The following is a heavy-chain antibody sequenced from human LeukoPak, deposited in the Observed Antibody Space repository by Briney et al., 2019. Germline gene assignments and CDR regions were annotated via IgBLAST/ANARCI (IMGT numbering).Heavy chain of an antibody. D-gene: IGHD3-3*01. CDR1: GFTFSNFW. V-gene: IGHV3-74*01. Sequence: PGGSLRLSCAASGFTFSNFWKHWVRQAPEKGLVWVSRIHSDGSSTSYADSVKGRFTISRDNAKNTLYLQMNSLRAEDTAVYYCASGQFWSGYYDYWGQGTLVTVSS. CDR3: ASGQFWSGYYDY. CDR2: IHSDGSST. J-gene: IGHJ4*02.